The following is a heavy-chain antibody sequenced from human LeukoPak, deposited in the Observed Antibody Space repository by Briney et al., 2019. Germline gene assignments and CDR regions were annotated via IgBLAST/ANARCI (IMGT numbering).Heavy chain of an antibody. V-gene: IGHV4-30-4*01. CDR2: IYYSGST. J-gene: IGHJ3*02. CDR1: GGSISSGDYY. Sequence: PSETLSLTCTVSGGSISSGDYYWSWIRQPPGKGLEWIGYIYYSGSTYYNPSLKSRVTISVDTSKNQFSLKLSSVTAADTAVYYCARHCHYDFWSGYWYDAFDIWGQGTMVTVSS. D-gene: IGHD3-3*01. CDR3: ARHCHYDFWSGYWYDAFDI.